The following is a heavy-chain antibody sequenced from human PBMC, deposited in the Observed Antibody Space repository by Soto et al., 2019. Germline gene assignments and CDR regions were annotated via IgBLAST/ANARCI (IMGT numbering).Heavy chain of an antibody. V-gene: IGHV3-53*01. Sequence: HPGGSLRLSCAASGFTVSSNYMSWVRQAPGKGLEWVSVIYSGGSTYYADSVKGRFTISRDNSKNTLYLQTNSLRAEDTAVYYCARAPVEYSSSWVYYYYYGMDVWGQGTTVTVSS. CDR2: IYSGGST. J-gene: IGHJ6*02. CDR3: ARAPVEYSSSWVYYYYYGMDV. CDR1: GFTVSSNY. D-gene: IGHD6-6*01.